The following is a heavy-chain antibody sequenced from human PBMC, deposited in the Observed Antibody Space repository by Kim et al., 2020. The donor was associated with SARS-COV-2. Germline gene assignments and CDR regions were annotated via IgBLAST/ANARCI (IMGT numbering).Heavy chain of an antibody. CDR2: IIPIFGTA. V-gene: IGHV1-69*13. CDR3: ARGRGIAAAGTFDY. CDR1: GGTFSSYA. J-gene: IGHJ4*02. D-gene: IGHD6-13*01. Sequence: SVKVSCKASGGTFSSYAISWVRQAPGQGLEWMGGIIPIFGTANYAQKYQGRVTITADESTSTAYMELSSLRSEDTAVYYCARGRGIAAAGTFDYWGQGTLVTVSS.